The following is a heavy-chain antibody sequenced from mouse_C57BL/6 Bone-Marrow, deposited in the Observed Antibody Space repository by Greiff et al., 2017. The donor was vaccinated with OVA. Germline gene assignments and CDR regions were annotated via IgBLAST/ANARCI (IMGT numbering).Heavy chain of an antibody. Sequence: EVQVVESGPGLVKPSQSLSLTCSVTGYSITSGYYWNWIRQFPGNKLEWMGYISYDGSNNYNPSLKNRISITRDTSKNQFFLKLNSVTTEDTATYYCAVYDFFYWGQGTTLTVSS. V-gene: IGHV3-6*01. J-gene: IGHJ2*01. CDR2: ISYDGSN. CDR1: GYSITSGYY. D-gene: IGHD2-3*01. CDR3: AVYDFFY.